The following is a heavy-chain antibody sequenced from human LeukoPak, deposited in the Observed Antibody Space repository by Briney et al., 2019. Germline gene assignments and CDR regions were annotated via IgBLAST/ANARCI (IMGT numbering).Heavy chain of an antibody. J-gene: IGHJ4*02. V-gene: IGHV3-23*01. CDR1: GFTFSSYA. CDR2: ISGSGGST. CDR3: AKDPTYYYDSSGYLY. Sequence: GGSLRLSCAASGFTFSSYAMSWVRQAPGKGLEWVSAISGSGGSTYYADSVKGRFTISRDNSKNTLYLQMNSLRAEDTAVYYCAKDPTYYYDSSGYLYWGQGTLVTVSS. D-gene: IGHD3-22*01.